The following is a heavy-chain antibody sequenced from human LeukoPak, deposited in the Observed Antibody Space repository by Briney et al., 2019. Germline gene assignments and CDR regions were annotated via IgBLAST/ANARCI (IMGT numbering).Heavy chain of an antibody. V-gene: IGHV1-24*01. J-gene: IGHJ6*02. CDR3: ATDIRLGLWADYCMDV. CDR1: GYTLTELS. D-gene: IGHD1-14*01. CDR2: FDPEDGET. Sequence: ASVKVSCKVSGYTLTELSMHWVRHAPGKGLEWMGGFDPEDGETIYARKFQGRVTMTEDTSTDTAYMELSSLRSEDTAVYYCATDIRLGLWADYCMDVCGQGTTVTVSS.